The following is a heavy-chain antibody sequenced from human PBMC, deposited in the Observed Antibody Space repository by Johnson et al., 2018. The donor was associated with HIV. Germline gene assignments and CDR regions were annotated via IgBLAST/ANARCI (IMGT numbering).Heavy chain of an antibody. CDR2: ISSSSATI. V-gene: IGHV3-48*01. CDR3: TTDLVTPHAFDI. Sequence: VQLVESGGGVAQPGGSLRLSCAASGFTFSSSSMNWVRQAPGKGLEWVAYISSSSATIYYADSVKGRFTISRDNAKNSLYLQMNSLKTEDTAVYYCTTDLVTPHAFDIWGQGTMVTVSS. J-gene: IGHJ3*02. CDR1: GFTFSSSS. D-gene: IGHD4-23*01.